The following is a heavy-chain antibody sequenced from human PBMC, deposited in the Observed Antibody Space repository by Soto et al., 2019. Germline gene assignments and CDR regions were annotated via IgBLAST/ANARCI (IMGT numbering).Heavy chain of an antibody. D-gene: IGHD2-2*01. Sequence: QVQLVQSGAEVKKPGASVKVSCKASGYTFNSYGISWVRQAPGQGLEWIGWVNPYNGNTKYPQKLQGRVTMTADTSTSTAYMDLRTLRSDDTAVYYCAVDYWSSTSCDISYFQHWGQGTLVTVCS. CDR1: GYTFNSYG. CDR3: AVDYWSSTSCDISYFQH. CDR2: VNPYNGNT. V-gene: IGHV1-18*01. J-gene: IGHJ1*01.